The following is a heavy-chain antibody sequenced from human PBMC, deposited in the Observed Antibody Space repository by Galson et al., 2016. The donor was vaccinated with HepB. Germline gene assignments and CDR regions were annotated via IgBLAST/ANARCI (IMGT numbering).Heavy chain of an antibody. J-gene: IGHJ5*02. CDR3: ARGKSALDP. CDR1: GAFISSGGYS. CDR2: IYHSGSA. Sequence: TLSLTCAVSGAFISSGGYSWNWIRKPPGKGLEWVGYIYHSGSAFYNPSLNSRVTISVDRSKNQFSLRLTSVTAADTAVYYCARGKSALDPWGQGTLVTVSS. D-gene: IGHD6-25*01. V-gene: IGHV4-30-2*01.